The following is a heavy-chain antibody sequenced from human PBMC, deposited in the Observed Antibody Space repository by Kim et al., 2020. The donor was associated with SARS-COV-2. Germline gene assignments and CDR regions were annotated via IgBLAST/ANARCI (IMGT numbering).Heavy chain of an antibody. CDR2: ISYDGSNK. Sequence: GGSLRLSCAASGFTFSTYAMPWVRQAPGKGLEWVAFISYDGSNKDYAGSVKGRFTISRDNSKNTMYLQMSSLRVEDTAVYYCARDAGGNKLHSFELWGQGTMVTVSS. CDR1: GFTFSTYA. D-gene: IGHD6-25*01. V-gene: IGHV3-30-3*01. J-gene: IGHJ3*01. CDR3: ARDAGGNKLHSFEL.